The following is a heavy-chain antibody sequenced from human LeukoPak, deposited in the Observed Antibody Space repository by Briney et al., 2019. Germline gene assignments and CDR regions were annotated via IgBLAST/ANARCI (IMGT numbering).Heavy chain of an antibody. Sequence: GASVKVSCKASGFTFTSSAVQWVRQARGQRLEWIGWIVVGSGNTNYAQKFQERVTITRDMSTSTAYMELSSLRSEDTAVYYCAADLGVWELRPGDYYMDVWGKGTTVTVSS. D-gene: IGHD1-26*01. J-gene: IGHJ6*03. CDR3: AADLGVWELRPGDYYMDV. V-gene: IGHV1-58*01. CDR1: GFTFTSSA. CDR2: IVVGSGNT.